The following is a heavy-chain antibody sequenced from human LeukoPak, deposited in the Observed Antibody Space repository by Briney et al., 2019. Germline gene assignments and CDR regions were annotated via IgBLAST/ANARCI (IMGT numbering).Heavy chain of an antibody. D-gene: IGHD2-2*03. Sequence: GRSLRLSCAASGFTFDGYAMHWVRQAPGKGLEWVSGISWNSGSIGYADSVKGRFTISRDNAKNSLYLQMNSLRAEDMALYYCAKEAPGYCSSTSCSANAFDIRGQGTMVTVSS. CDR3: AKEAPGYCSSTSCSANAFDI. J-gene: IGHJ3*02. V-gene: IGHV3-9*03. CDR2: ISWNSGSI. CDR1: GFTFDGYA.